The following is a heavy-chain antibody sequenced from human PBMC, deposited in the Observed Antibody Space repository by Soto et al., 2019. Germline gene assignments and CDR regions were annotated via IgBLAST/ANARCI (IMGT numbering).Heavy chain of an antibody. D-gene: IGHD1-1*01. CDR2: IDPSDSYT. CDR1: GYSFTSYW. CDR3: AMDLLDFAERSSHYYYGMDV. V-gene: IGHV5-10-1*01. J-gene: IGHJ6*02. Sequence: PGESLKISCKGSGYSFTSYWISWVRQMPGKGLEWMGRIDPSDSYTNYSPSFQGHVTISADKSISTAYLQWSSLKASDTAMYYCAMDLLDFAERSSHYYYGMDVWGQGTTVTVSS.